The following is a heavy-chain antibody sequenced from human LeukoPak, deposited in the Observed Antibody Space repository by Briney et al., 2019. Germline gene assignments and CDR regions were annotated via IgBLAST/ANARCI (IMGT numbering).Heavy chain of an antibody. CDR2: LVRTGEYK. V-gene: IGHV3-23*01. CDR3: VKDRPCDTCMPMDA. Sequence: GGSLSLSCAAPGFTFSVYSMSWVRQAPGKGLEWVAGLVRTGEYKFYTDPGKGRFPLYRDNSKDTVSLHMHRAKAADSSVFYSVKDRPCDTCMPMDAWGQGTTVTVSS. D-gene: IGHD2-8*01. CDR1: GFTFSVYS. J-gene: IGHJ6*02.